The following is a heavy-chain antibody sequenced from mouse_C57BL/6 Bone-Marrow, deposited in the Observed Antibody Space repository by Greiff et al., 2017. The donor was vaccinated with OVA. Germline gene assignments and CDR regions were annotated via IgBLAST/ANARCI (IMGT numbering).Heavy chain of an antibody. CDR1: GFNIKDYY. Sequence: LKQSGAELVKPGASVKLSCTASGFNIKDYYMHWVKQRTEQGLEWIGRIDPEDGETKYAPKFQGKATITADTSANTAYLQLSILTSEDTAVYYCASDLLWPLRGFAYWGQGTLVTVSA. CDR2: IDPEDGET. V-gene: IGHV14-2*01. CDR3: ASDLLWPLRGFAY. D-gene: IGHD2-1*01. J-gene: IGHJ3*01.